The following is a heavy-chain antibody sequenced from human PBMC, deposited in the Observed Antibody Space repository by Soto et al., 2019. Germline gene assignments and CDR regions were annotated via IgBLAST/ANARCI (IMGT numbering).Heavy chain of an antibody. J-gene: IGHJ5*02. CDR2: IYHGVST. Sequence: PSETLSLTCAVYGASVDSGGYSWSWIRQPPGKGLEWIGYIYHGVSTDYNPSLKSRVTISVDSSKNLFSLSLSSVTAADTAVYFCVRSGCSSTACHTDWFDPWGPGTLVTVSS. D-gene: IGHD2-2*01. V-gene: IGHV4-30-2*01. CDR1: GASVDSGGYS. CDR3: VRSGCSSTACHTDWFDP.